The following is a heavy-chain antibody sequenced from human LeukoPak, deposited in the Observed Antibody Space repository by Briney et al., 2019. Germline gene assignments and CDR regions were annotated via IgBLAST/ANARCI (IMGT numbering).Heavy chain of an antibody. D-gene: IGHD3-16*02. CDR3: ASSLGALSSHPAY. Sequence: SQTLSLTCTVSGGSISSGGFYWSWISRHPGKGLEWIGYIYHSGSTYYNPSLKSRVTISVDTSKNQFSLKLSSVTAADTAVYYCASSLGALSSHPAYWGQGTLVTVSS. J-gene: IGHJ4*02. V-gene: IGHV4-31*03. CDR2: IYHSGST. CDR1: GGSISSGGFY.